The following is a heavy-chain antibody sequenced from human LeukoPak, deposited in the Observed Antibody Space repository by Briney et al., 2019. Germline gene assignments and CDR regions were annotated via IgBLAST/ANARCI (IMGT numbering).Heavy chain of an antibody. Sequence: ASVKVSCKASGYTFTRYDINWVRQATGQGLEWMGWMNPNSGNTGYAQKFQGRVTMTRNTSISTAYMELSSLRSEDTAVYYCARWDYSSSRSYYYYGMDVWGQGTTVTVSS. V-gene: IGHV1-8*01. CDR3: ARWDYSSSRSYYYYGMDV. CDR2: MNPNSGNT. CDR1: GYTFTRYD. J-gene: IGHJ6*02. D-gene: IGHD4-11*01.